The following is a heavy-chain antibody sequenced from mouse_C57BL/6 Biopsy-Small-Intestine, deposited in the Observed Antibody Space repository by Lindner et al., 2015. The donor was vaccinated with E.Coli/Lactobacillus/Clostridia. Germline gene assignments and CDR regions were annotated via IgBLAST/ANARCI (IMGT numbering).Heavy chain of an antibody. V-gene: IGHV1-64*01. CDR1: GYTFTSYY. Sequence: SVKVSCKASGYTFTSYYMHWVRQAPGQGLEWMGIINPKGGSTSYAQKFQGRVTMTRDTSTSTVYMEVSSLRSEDTAVYYCARDYIAAAGKFYYYGMDVWGQGTTVTVSS. CDR3: ARDYIAAAGKFYYYGMDV. D-gene: IGHD1-1*01. CDR2: INPKGGST. J-gene: IGHJ1*01.